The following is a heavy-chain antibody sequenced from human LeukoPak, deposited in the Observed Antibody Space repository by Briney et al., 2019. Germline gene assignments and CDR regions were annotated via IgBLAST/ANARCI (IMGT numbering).Heavy chain of an antibody. CDR2: LNTHSGGT. CDR1: GFTFSSYA. Sequence: PGGSLRLSCAASGFTFSSYAMHWVRQAPGQGLEWMGWLNTHSGGTNYAQNFQGRVTMTRDTSISTAYLELSRLTSDDTAMYYCARVPSYSGQDHGGDYWGQGTLVTVSS. V-gene: IGHV1-2*02. D-gene: IGHD5-12*01. J-gene: IGHJ4*02. CDR3: ARVPSYSGQDHGGDY.